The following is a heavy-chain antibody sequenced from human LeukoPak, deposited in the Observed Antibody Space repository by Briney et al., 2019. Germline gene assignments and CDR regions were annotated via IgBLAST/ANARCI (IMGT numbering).Heavy chain of an antibody. CDR2: INPNSGDT. CDR1: GYTFTGYY. CDR3: ARASPGCSSTSCIRGAFDI. Sequence: ASVKVSCKASGYTFTGYYMHWVRQAPGQGLEWMGWINPNSGDTNYAQKFQGRVTMTRDTSISTAYMELSRLRSDDTAVYCCARASPGCSSTSCIRGAFDIWGQGTMVTVSS. J-gene: IGHJ3*02. D-gene: IGHD2-2*01. V-gene: IGHV1-2*02.